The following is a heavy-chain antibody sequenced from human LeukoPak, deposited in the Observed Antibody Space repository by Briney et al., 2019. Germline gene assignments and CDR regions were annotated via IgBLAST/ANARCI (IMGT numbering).Heavy chain of an antibody. CDR2: TYYSGST. CDR1: VGSVSSGSYY. V-gene: IGHV4-61*01. CDR3: ATSSSWWRGCDY. D-gene: IGHD6-13*01. Sequence: SGSLSLTCTVSVGSVSSGSYYWRWIRHPPGKGLERVGYTYYSGSTTYNPSHKSRVTISVDTSKNQFSLKPSSVTAADTAVDYCATSSSWWRGCDYWGQGTLVTVSS. J-gene: IGHJ4*02.